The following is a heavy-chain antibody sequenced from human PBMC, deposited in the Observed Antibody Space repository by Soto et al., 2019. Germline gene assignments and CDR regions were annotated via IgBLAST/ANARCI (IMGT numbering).Heavy chain of an antibody. D-gene: IGHD1-20*01. J-gene: IGHJ6*02. CDR2: ISWDGGST. V-gene: IGHV3-43*01. CDR1: GVTFVDYT. Sequence: PGGSLRLSCAASGVTFVDYTMHWVRQAPGKGLEWVSLISWDGGSTYYADSVKGRFTISRDNSKNSLYLQMNSLRTEDTALYYCAKDTVSRNWNDVNGMDVWGQGTTVTVSS. CDR3: AKDTVSRNWNDVNGMDV.